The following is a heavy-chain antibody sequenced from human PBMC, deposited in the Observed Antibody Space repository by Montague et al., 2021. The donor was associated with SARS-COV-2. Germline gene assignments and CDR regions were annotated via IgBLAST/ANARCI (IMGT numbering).Heavy chain of an antibody. CDR1: GGSISSYY. J-gene: IGHJ4*02. D-gene: IGHD2-15*01. Sequence: SGTLSLTCTASGGSISSYYWSWIRQPPGKGLEWIGYIYYSGSTNYNPSLKSRVTISVDTSKNQFSLKLSSVTAADTAAYYCARVGFGYCSGGSCYRAFDYWGQGTLVTVSS. CDR2: IYYSGST. V-gene: IGHV4-59*01. CDR3: ARVGFGYCSGGSCYRAFDY.